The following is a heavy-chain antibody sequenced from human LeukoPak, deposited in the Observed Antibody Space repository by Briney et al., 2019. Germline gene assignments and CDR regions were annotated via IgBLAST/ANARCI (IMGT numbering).Heavy chain of an antibody. D-gene: IGHD2-2*01. CDR3: ARDRGCSATTCYTGGDWLDP. Sequence: ASVKVSCKASGYTFTSYAMNWVRQAPGQGLEWMGWINPNSGGTNYAQKFQGRVTMTRDTSISTAYMELSRLRSDDTAVFYCARDRGCSATTCYTGGDWLDPWGQGTLVTVSS. CDR1: GYTFTSYA. J-gene: IGHJ5*02. CDR2: INPNSGGT. V-gene: IGHV1-2*02.